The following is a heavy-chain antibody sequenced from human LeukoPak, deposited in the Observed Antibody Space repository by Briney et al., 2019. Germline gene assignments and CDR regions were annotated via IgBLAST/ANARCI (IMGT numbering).Heavy chain of an antibody. J-gene: IGHJ4*02. CDR2: MYYSGNT. D-gene: IGHD2/OR15-2a*01. V-gene: IGHV4-39*01. Sequence: PSETLSLTCTVSGGSISSSTYCWSWVRQPPGKGLEWIGCMYYSGNTYYSSSLKGRVTISLDTPKNQFSLRLNSVTASDTAVYYLAKQLAFPANPDYWGLGTLVNGPS. CDR3: AKQLAFPANPDY. CDR1: GGSISSSTYC.